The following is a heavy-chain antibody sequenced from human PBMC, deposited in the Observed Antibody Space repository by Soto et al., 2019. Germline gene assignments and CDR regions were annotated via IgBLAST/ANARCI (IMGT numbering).Heavy chain of an antibody. CDR3: ARGVGDIVVVPAATRYGMDV. CDR2: INHSGST. CDR1: GGSFSGYY. Sequence: PSETLSLTCAVYGGSFSGYYWSWIRQPPGKGLEWIGEINHSGSTNYNPSLKSRVTISVDTSKNQFSLKLSSVTAADTAVYYCARGVGDIVVVPAATRYGMDVWGQGTTVTVSS. V-gene: IGHV4-34*01. D-gene: IGHD2-2*01. J-gene: IGHJ6*02.